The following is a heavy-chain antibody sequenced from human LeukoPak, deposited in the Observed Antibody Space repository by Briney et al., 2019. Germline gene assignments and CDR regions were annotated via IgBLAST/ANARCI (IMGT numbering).Heavy chain of an antibody. V-gene: IGHV3-23*01. CDR2: ISDSGVTT. CDR3: AKDPSTFLTTGWYFEL. CDR1: GFIFRNFG. Sequence: GGSLRLSCAASGFIFRNFGMTWVRQVPGKGLEWVSTISDSGVTTHYADSVKGRFTISRDNSKSTLYLQMSSLRAVDTAIYYCAKDPSTFLTTGWYFELWGRGTLVTVSS. D-gene: IGHD4-17*01. J-gene: IGHJ2*01.